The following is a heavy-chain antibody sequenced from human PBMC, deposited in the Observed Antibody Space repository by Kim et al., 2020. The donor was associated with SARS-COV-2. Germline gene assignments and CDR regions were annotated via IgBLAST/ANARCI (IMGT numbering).Heavy chain of an antibody. D-gene: IGHD6-13*01. V-gene: IGHV3-53*04. Sequence: TNTADSVKAQFTISRHNSKNTRYLQMNSLRAEDTAVYYCAYQGAIAARDYWGQGTLVTVSS. CDR3: AYQGAIAARDY. CDR2: T. J-gene: IGHJ4*02.